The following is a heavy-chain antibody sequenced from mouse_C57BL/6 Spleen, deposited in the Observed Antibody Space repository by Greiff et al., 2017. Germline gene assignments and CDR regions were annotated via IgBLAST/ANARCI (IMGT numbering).Heavy chain of an antibody. CDR3: AKSIYDGYCGYFDY. V-gene: IGHV1-22*01. J-gene: IGHJ2*01. D-gene: IGHD2-3*01. CDR1: GYTFTDYN. Sequence: EVQLQQSGPELVKPGASVKMSCKASGYTFTDYNMHWVKQSHGKSLEWIGYINPNNGGTSYNQKFKGKATLTVNKSSSTAYMELRSLTSEDSAVYYCAKSIYDGYCGYFDYWGQATTLTVSS. CDR2: INPNNGGT.